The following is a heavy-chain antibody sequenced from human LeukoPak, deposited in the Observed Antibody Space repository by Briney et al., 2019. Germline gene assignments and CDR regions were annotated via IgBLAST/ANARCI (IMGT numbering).Heavy chain of an antibody. D-gene: IGHD3-10*01. J-gene: IGHJ6*02. V-gene: IGHV3-11*01. CDR1: EFTFSDYY. CDR2: ISDSAINT. CDR3: AAYYGSGSVNYYRGMDI. Sequence: GGSLRLSCEASEFTFSDYYMGWIRQAPGKGLEWISYISDSAINTHYADSVKGRFTISRDNAKKLLVLEMKSLRNEDTAVYYCAAYYGSGSVNYYRGMDIWGQGTTVTVSS.